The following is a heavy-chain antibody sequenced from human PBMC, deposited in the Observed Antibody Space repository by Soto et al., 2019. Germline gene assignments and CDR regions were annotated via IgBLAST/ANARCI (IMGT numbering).Heavy chain of an antibody. CDR2: ISYDGSNK. Sequence: GGSLRLSCAASGFTFSSYAMHWVRQAPGKGLEWVAVISYDGSNKYYADSVKGRFTISRDNSKNTLYLQMNSLRAEDTAVYYCASDIAVAGTTPYYYYGMDVWGQGTTVTVSS. V-gene: IGHV3-30-3*01. CDR3: ASDIAVAGTTPYYYYGMDV. D-gene: IGHD6-19*01. CDR1: GFTFSSYA. J-gene: IGHJ6*02.